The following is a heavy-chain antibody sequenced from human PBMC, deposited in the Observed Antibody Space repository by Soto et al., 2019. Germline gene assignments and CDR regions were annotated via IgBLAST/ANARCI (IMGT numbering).Heavy chain of an antibody. CDR2: IIPIFGTA. D-gene: IGHD3-3*01. V-gene: IGHV1-69*01. CDR3: ARQGDGFLEWLPNLLSPGMDV. Sequence: QVQLVQSGAEVKKPGSSVKVSCKASGGTFSSYAISWVRQAPGQGLEWMGGIIPIFGTANYAQKFQGRVTITADESTSTAYMELSSLRSEDTAVYYCARQGDGFLEWLPNLLSPGMDVWGQGTTGTVSS. J-gene: IGHJ6*02. CDR1: GGTFSSYA.